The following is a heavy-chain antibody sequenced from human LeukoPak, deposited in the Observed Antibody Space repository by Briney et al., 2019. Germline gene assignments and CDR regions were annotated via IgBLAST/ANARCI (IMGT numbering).Heavy chain of an antibody. D-gene: IGHD1-1*01. Sequence: GGSLRLSCAASGFTFSSYSMNWVRQAPGKGLEWVSSISSSSSYIYYADSVKGRFTISRDNAKNSLYLQMNSLRAEDTAVYYCARGLGTSGTVDAFDIWGQGTMVTVSS. J-gene: IGHJ3*02. CDR2: ISSSSSYI. CDR1: GFTFSSYS. CDR3: ARGLGTSGTVDAFDI. V-gene: IGHV3-21*01.